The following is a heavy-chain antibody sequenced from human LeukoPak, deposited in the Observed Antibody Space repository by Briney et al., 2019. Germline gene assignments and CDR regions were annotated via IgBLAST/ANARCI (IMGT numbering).Heavy chain of an antibody. CDR2: IKPDGIEK. CDR1: GFKFKNYW. V-gene: IGHV3-7*01. Sequence: GGSLRLSCAVSGFKFKNYWMTWVRQAPGKGLEWVTPIKPDGIEKYYVDSVKGRFTIARDNAKNSLYLQMNGLRVEDTSVYYCGRGRCGMGVWGQGTTVTVSS. CDR3: GRGRCGMGV. J-gene: IGHJ6*02.